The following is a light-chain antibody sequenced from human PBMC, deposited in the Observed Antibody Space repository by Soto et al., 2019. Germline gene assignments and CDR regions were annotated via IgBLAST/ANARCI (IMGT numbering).Light chain of an antibody. Sequence: DIVMTRSPDSLAISLGERATIKCKSSQSVLYSANNKNYLAWYQHRPGQPPNLLIYWASTREHVVSDRFSGRGSGTAFTPTLTSLQAQDGAASQRQHYERTPPLFRPGTKSQIK. CDR1: QSVLYSANNKNY. J-gene: IGKJ2*01. CDR2: WAS. V-gene: IGKV4-1*01. CDR3: QHYERTPPL.